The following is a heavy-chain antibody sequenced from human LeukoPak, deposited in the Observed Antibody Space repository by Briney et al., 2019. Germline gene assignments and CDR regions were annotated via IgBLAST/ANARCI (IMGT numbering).Heavy chain of an antibody. CDR2: IYYSGST. CDR3: ARGDGYNSNPDY. Sequence: SETLSLTCTVSGGSISSGGYYWSWIRQHPGKGLEWIGYIYYSGSTYYNPSLKSRVTISVDTSKNQFSLKLSSVTAADTAVYYCARGDGYNSNPDYWGQGTLVTVSP. D-gene: IGHD5-24*01. V-gene: IGHV4-31*03. CDR1: GGSISSGGYY. J-gene: IGHJ4*02.